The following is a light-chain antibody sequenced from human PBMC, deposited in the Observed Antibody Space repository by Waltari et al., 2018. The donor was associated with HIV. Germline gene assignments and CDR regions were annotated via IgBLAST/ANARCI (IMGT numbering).Light chain of an antibody. CDR3: QQYDKWPRT. V-gene: IGKV3-15*01. CDR1: QSVSSN. Sequence: EVVMTQSPATLSVSPGERATLSCRASQSVSSNLAWYQQKPGQAPRLLIFGPSTRASGVPARFSGSGSGTEFTLTISSLQSEDYAIYYCQQYDKWPRTFGQGTKVETK. CDR2: GPS. J-gene: IGKJ1*01.